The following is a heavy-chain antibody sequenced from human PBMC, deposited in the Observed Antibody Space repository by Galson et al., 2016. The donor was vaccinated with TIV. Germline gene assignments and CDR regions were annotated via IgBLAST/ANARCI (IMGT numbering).Heavy chain of an antibody. D-gene: IGHD1-14*01. CDR3: ATDRNTAFDTYHYCYGMDD. CDR1: GGTFSSYV. CDR2: IIPLFRTT. J-gene: IGHJ6*02. V-gene: IGHV1-69*06. Sequence: SVKVSCKASGGTFSSYVFNWVRLAPGQGLEWMGGIIPLFRTTNYAQKFQGRVTTTADKSTNTAYMELNSLKYGDTAVYYCATDRNTAFDTYHYCYGMDDWGQGTTVIVSS.